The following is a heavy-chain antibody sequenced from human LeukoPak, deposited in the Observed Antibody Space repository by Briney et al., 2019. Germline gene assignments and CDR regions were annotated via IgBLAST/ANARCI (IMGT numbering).Heavy chain of an antibody. J-gene: IGHJ4*02. CDR2: ISSSSSTI. D-gene: IGHD2-2*01. V-gene: IGHV3-48*04. CDR3: ARGGVVVGWDFDY. Sequence: GGSLRLSCAASGFTFTSQWMSWVRQAPGKGLEWVSYISSSSSTIYYADSMKGRITISRDNAKNSLYLQMNSLRAEDTAVYYCARGGVVVGWDFDYWGQGTLVTVSS. CDR1: GFTFTSQW.